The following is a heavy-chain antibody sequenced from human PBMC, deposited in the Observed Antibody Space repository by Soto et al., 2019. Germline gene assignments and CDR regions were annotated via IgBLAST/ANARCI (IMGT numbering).Heavy chain of an antibody. CDR2: ISGRGDRT. V-gene: IGHV3-23*01. Sequence: PGGSLILSCAASGFTFSSYAMAWVRQAPGKGLEWVSSISGRGDRTYYADSVKGRFTISRDNSKNTLSLQMNRLRAEDTALYYCARGPDSESSEWFDPGGKGTMVTVSS. CDR3: ARGPDSESSEWFDP. D-gene: IGHD2-15*01. CDR1: GFTFSSYA. J-gene: IGHJ5*02.